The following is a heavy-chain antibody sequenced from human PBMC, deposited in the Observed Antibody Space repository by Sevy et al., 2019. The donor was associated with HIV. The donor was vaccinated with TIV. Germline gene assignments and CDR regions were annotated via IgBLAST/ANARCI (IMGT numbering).Heavy chain of an antibody. J-gene: IGHJ6*03. CDR2: ISYDGSNK. CDR1: GFTFSSYG. V-gene: IGHV3-30*18. Sequence: GGSLRLSCAASGFTFSSYGMHWVRQAPGKGRGWVAVISYDGSNKYYADSVKGRFTISRDNSKNTLYLQMNSLRAEDTAVYYCAKDPGAYYYYMDVWGKGTTVTVSS. CDR3: AKDPGAYYYYMDV.